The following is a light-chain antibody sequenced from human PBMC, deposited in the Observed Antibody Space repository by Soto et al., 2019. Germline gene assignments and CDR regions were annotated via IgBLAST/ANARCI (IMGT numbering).Light chain of an antibody. CDR3: HSYDMRLSGSV. CDR2: GNN. V-gene: IGLV1-40*01. Sequence: QSVLTQPPSVSGAPGQRVTISCTGNNSNIGGGYDVHWYQQLPETAPKLLIFGNNNRPSGVPDRFSGSKSYASASLAITGLQSEDEADYYCHSYDMRLSGSVFGGGTKLTVL. J-gene: IGLJ3*02. CDR1: NSNIGGGYD.